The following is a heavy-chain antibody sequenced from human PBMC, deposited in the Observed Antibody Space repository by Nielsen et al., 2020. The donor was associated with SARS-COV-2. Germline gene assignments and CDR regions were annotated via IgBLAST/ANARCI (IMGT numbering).Heavy chain of an antibody. J-gene: IGHJ6*03. V-gene: IGHV3-30*13. CDR3: ARGGVPSTRSHYSYYYMDV. Sequence: GGSLTLSCAASKFTFSTYGIHWVRQTPGKGLEWVAVISYDAVNVDYADSVKGRFTISRDNSKNRLYLQMHSLRHGDTAVYYCARGGVPSTRSHYSYYYMDVWGKGTTVTVSS. CDR2: ISYDAVNV. D-gene: IGHD3-10*01. CDR1: KFTFSTYG.